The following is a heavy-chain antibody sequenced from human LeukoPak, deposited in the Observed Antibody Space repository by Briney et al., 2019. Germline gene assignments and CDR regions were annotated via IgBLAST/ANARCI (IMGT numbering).Heavy chain of an antibody. CDR1: VGSLSRGGYY. CDR3: AREFMPTWFDP. D-gene: IGHD2-2*01. V-gene: IGHV4-31*03. Sequence: SETLSLTRTVSVGSLSRGGYYWSWIRHHPGKSLEWIRYIYYSGSTYYNPSLKSRVTISVDTSKNQFSLSLSPATAADPAVYFCAREFMPTWFDPRGEGTLVTVSS. J-gene: IGHJ5*02. CDR2: IYYSGST.